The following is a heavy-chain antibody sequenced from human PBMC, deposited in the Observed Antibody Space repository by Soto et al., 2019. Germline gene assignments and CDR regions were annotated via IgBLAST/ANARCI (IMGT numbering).Heavy chain of an antibody. Sequence: SETLSLTCAVYGGSFSGYYWSWIRQPPGKGLEWIGEINHSGSTNYNPSLKSRVTISVDTSKNQFSLKLSSVTAADTAVYYCARAQGITIFGVVTRFDPWGQGTLVTVSS. CDR1: GGSFSGYY. V-gene: IGHV4-34*01. CDR2: INHSGST. CDR3: ARAQGITIFGVVTRFDP. D-gene: IGHD3-3*01. J-gene: IGHJ5*02.